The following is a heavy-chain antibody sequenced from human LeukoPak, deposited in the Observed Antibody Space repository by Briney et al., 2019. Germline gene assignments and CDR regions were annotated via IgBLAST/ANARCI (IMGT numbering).Heavy chain of an antibody. V-gene: IGHV1-69*05. CDR2: IIPIFGTA. CDR3: ARRADDAFDI. Sequence: SVKVSCKASGGTFSSYAISWVRQAPGQGLEWMGGIIPIFGTANYAQKFQGRVTITTDESTSTAYIELSSLRSEDTAVYYCARRADDAFDIWGQGTMVTVSS. CDR1: GGTFSSYA. J-gene: IGHJ3*02.